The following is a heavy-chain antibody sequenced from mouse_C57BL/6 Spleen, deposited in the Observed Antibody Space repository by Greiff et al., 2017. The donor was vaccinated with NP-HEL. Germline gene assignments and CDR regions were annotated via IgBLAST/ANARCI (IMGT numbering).Heavy chain of an antibody. Sequence: VQLMESGPELVKPGASVKISCKASGYAFSSSWMNWVKQRPGKGLEWIGRIYPGDGDTNYNGKFKGKATLTADTSSSTAYMQLSSLTSEDSAVYFCARSDSNYITGTYAMDYWGQGTSVTVSS. CDR2: IYPGDGDT. CDR1: GYAFSSSW. J-gene: IGHJ4*01. CDR3: ARSDSNYITGTYAMDY. D-gene: IGHD2-5*01. V-gene: IGHV1-82*01.